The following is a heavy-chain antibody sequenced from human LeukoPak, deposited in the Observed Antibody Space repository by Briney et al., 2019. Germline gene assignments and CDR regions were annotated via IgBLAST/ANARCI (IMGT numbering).Heavy chain of an antibody. J-gene: IGHJ4*02. D-gene: IGHD3-22*01. Sequence: GEALKISCKGSGYGFTTFWISWVRQRPGKGGEWMGMIDPSDSNTNYSPSFQGHVTISADRSISTAFLQWSSLKASDSAMYYCARHFYDTNPSDYWGQGTLVTVAS. CDR3: ARHFYDTNPSDY. V-gene: IGHV5-10-1*01. CDR1: GYGFTTFW. CDR2: IDPSDSNT.